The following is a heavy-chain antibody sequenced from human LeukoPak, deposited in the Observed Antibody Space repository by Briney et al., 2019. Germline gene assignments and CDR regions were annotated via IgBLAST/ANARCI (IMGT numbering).Heavy chain of an antibody. Sequence: SETLSLTCTVSGGSISNNYWSWIRQPPEKGQEWIGYLYDSGSTNYNPSLKRRLSISVDTSKNQFSLKLSSVTAADSAVYYCARSYGDYITGAYAFDVWGQGTMVTVSS. D-gene: IGHD4-17*01. CDR1: GGSISNNY. CDR2: LYDSGST. CDR3: ARSYGDYITGAYAFDV. J-gene: IGHJ3*01. V-gene: IGHV4-59*08.